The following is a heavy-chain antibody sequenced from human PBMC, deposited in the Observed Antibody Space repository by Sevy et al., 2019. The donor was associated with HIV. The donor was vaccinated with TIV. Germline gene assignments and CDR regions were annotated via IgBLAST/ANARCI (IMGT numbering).Heavy chain of an antibody. CDR1: GFTFSSYA. V-gene: IGHV3-23*01. J-gene: IGHJ4*02. Sequence: GGSLRLSCAASGFTFSSYAMSWVRQAPGKGLEWVSAISGSGGSTYYAGSVKGRFTISRDNSKNTLYLQMNSLRAEDTAVYYCAKEPRWFGEARFYYFDYWGQGTLVTVSS. CDR2: ISGSGGST. D-gene: IGHD3-10*01. CDR3: AKEPRWFGEARFYYFDY.